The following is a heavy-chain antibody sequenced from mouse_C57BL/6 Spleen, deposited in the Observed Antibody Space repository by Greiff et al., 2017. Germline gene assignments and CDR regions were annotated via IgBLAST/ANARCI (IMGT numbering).Heavy chain of an antibody. Sequence: EVQLQQSGTVLARPGASVKTSCKTSGYTFTSYWMHWVKQRPGQGLEWIGAIYPGNSDTSYNQKFKGKAKLTAVTSASTAYMELSSLTNEDSAVYYCTRITTVVAPYAMDYWGQGTSVTVSS. V-gene: IGHV1-5*01. D-gene: IGHD1-1*01. CDR3: TRITTVVAPYAMDY. CDR2: IYPGNSDT. CDR1: GYTFTSYW. J-gene: IGHJ4*01.